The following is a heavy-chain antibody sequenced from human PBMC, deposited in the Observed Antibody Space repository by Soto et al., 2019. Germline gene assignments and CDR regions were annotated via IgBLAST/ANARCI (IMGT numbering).Heavy chain of an antibody. CDR2: IYYSGST. V-gene: IGHV4-59*01. J-gene: IGHJ4*02. D-gene: IGHD4-17*01. CDR3: ARRYGASFDY. CDR1: GGSIGSDY. Sequence: PSETLSLTCTVSGGSIGSDYWSWIRQPPGKGLEWIGYIYYSGSTNYNPSLKSRVTISVDTSKNQFSLKLSSVTTADTAVYYCARRYGASFDYWGQGTLVTVSS.